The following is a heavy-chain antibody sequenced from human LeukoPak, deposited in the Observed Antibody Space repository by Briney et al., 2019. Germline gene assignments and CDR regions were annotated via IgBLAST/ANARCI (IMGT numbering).Heavy chain of an antibody. Sequence: PSETLSLTCAVYGGSFSGYYWSWIRQPPGKGLEWIGYIYYSGSTNYNPSLKSRVTISVDTSKNQFSLKLSSVTAADTAVYYCARYSGNTQTFDYWGQGTLVTVSS. CDR1: GGSFSGYY. CDR2: IYYSGST. V-gene: IGHV4-59*01. J-gene: IGHJ4*02. D-gene: IGHD6-19*01. CDR3: ARYSGNTQTFDY.